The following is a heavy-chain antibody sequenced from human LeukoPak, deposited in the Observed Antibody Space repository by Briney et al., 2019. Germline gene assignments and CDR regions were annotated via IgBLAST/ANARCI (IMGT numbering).Heavy chain of an antibody. CDR3: ARHYGP. CDR1: GGSFSGYY. V-gene: IGHV4-34*12. Sequence: PSETLSLTCAVYGGSFSGYYWNWIRQPPGKGLEWIGEIIHSGSTNYNPSLKSRVTMPVDTSKNLLSLKLSLVTAADTAVYYCARHYGPWGQGTLVTVSS. CDR2: IIHSGST. D-gene: IGHD3-16*01. J-gene: IGHJ4*02.